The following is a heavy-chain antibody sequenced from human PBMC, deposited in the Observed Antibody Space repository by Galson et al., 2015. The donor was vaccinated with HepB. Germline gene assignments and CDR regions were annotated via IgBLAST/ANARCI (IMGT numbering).Heavy chain of an antibody. D-gene: IGHD4-17*01. CDR2: ISSSSSYI. Sequence: SLRLSCAASGFTFSSYSMNWVRQAPGKGLEWVSSISSSSSYIYYADSVKGRFTISRDNAKNSLYLQMNSLRAEDTAVYYCARGDDYGDPQRAEYFQHWGQGTLVTVSS. J-gene: IGHJ1*01. V-gene: IGHV3-21*01. CDR1: GFTFSSYS. CDR3: ARGDDYGDPQRAEYFQH.